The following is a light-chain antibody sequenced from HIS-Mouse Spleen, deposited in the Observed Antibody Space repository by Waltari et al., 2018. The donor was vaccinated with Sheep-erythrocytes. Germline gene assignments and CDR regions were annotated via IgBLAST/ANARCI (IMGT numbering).Light chain of an antibody. CDR3: QAWDSSTVV. CDR1: KLGDKY. Sequence: SYELTQPPSVSVSPGQTASITCPGDKLGDKYACWYHQKPGQSPVLVIYQDRKRPSGIPERFSGSNAGNTATLTISGTQAMDEADYYCQAWDSSTVVFGGGTKLTVL. V-gene: IGLV3-1*01. CDR2: QDR. J-gene: IGLJ2*01.